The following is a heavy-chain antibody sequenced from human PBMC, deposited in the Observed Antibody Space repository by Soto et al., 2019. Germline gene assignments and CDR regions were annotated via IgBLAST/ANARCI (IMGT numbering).Heavy chain of an antibody. J-gene: IGHJ4*02. D-gene: IGHD6-19*01. CDR2: IYVYNGNT. Sequence: GASVKVSCKTSGYIFTSYGVNWVRQAPGQGLEWMGWIYVYNGNTNYAQKFQDRLTLTTDTSTSTAYLELRNLRSDDTAVYYCETVTPYQCLVHLDYWGQGTLVTVSS. V-gene: IGHV1-18*01. CDR1: GYIFTSYG. CDR3: ETVTPYQCLVHLDY.